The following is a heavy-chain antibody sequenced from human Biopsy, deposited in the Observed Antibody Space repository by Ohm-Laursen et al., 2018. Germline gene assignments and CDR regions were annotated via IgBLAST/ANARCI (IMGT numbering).Heavy chain of an antibody. V-gene: IGHV4-34*01. Sequence: GTLSLTCAVYGGTYSGYYWSWIRQPPGKGLEWIGEVHHDGRANYNPSLKSRVTISGDMSKKQFSLKLSGVTAADTAVYYCARHDGNGPFALDSWGQGTLVTVSS. CDR3: ARHDGNGPFALDS. D-gene: IGHD5-24*01. J-gene: IGHJ4*02. CDR1: GGTYSGYY. CDR2: VHHDGRA.